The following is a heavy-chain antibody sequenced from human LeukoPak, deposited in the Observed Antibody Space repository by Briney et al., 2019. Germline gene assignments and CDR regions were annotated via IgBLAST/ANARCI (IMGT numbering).Heavy chain of an antibody. CDR3: ARESYGDDYFDY. Sequence: SETLSLTCTVSGGSIRSYFWSWIRQPAGKGLEWIGRIHSSGSTNYNPSLKSRVTISVDTSKNHFSLKLTSVTAADTAVYYCARESYGDDYFDYWGQGTLVTVSS. J-gene: IGHJ4*02. V-gene: IGHV4-4*07. CDR2: IHSSGST. CDR1: GGSIRSYF. D-gene: IGHD4-17*01.